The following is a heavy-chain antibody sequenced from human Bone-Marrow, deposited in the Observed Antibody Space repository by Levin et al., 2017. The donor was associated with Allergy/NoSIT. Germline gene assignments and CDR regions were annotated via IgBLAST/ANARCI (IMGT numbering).Heavy chain of an antibody. CDR3: AKDLEDGYGDYDTTGY. J-gene: IGHJ4*02. D-gene: IGHD4-17*01. V-gene: IGHV3-23*01. CDR2: ISGSGGST. Sequence: GGSLRLSCAASGFTFSSYAMSWVRQAPGKGLEWVSAISGSGGSTYYADSVKGRFTISRDNSKNTLYLQMNSLRAEDTAVYYCAKDLEDGYGDYDTTGYWGQGTLVTVSA. CDR1: GFTFSSYA.